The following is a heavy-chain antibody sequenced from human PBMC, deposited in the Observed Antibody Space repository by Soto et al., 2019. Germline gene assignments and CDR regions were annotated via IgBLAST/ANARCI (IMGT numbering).Heavy chain of an antibody. CDR1: GGSFSGYY. D-gene: IGHD3-9*01. CDR3: ARDYDILTGYYTLRFDY. J-gene: IGHJ4*02. V-gene: IGHV4-34*01. CDR2: INHSGST. Sequence: SETLSLTCAVYGGSFSGYYWSWIRQPPGKGLEWIGEINHSGSTNYNPSLKSRVTISVDTSKNQFSLKLSSVTAADTAVYYCARDYDILTGYYTLRFDYWGQGTLVTVSS.